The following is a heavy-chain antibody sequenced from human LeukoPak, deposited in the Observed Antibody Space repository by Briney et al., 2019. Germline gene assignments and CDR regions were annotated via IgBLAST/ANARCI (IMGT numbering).Heavy chain of an antibody. V-gene: IGHV4-4*07. J-gene: IGHJ6*03. CDR2: IYTSGST. CDR1: GGSISSYY. Sequence: SETLSLTCTVSGGSISSYYWSWIRQPAGKGLEWIGRIYTSGSTNYNPSLKSRVTMSVDTSKNQFSLKLSSVTAADTAVYCCARVPRSYYYYYYMDVWGKGTTVTVSS. CDR3: ARVPRSYYYYYYMDV.